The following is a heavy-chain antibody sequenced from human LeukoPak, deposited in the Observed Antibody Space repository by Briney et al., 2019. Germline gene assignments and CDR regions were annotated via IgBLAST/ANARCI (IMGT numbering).Heavy chain of an antibody. CDR3: ARRPDKYCSSTSCYRGGFDY. CDR2: IYYSGST. CDR1: GGSISSSSYY. Sequence: SETLSLTCTVSGGSISSSSYYWGWIRQPPGKGLEWIGSIYYSGSTYYNPSLKSRVTISVDTSKNQFSLKLSSVTAADTAVYYCARRPDKYCSSTSCYRGGFDYWGQGTLVTVSS. D-gene: IGHD2-2*02. V-gene: IGHV4-39*01. J-gene: IGHJ4*02.